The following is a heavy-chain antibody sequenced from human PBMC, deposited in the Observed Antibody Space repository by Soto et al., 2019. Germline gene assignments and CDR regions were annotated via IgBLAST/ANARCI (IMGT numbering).Heavy chain of an antibody. CDR3: TIVRVADSALDH. CDR1: GFIFSNNG. D-gene: IGHD3-10*02. J-gene: IGHJ4*02. V-gene: IGHV3-30*02. Sequence: PVGSLRLSCVDSGFIFSNNGMHWVRQTPGKGLEWVAFMSYDGSDTFYADSVKGRFTISRDNSKNTLFLHMSNLRAEDTAMYYCTIVRVADSALDHWGQGTLVTVSS. CDR2: MSYDGSDT.